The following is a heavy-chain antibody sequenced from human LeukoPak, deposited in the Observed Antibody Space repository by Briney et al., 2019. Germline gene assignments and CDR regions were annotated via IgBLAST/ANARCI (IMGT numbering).Heavy chain of an antibody. Sequence: GGSLRLSCAASGFIVSSNYMSWVRRAPGKGLEWVSVVYSGGTTYYADSVKGRFTISRDNSNNTLYLQMSSLRAEDTGVYYCARGPVTRFEIWGQGTMVTVSS. CDR3: ARGPVTRFEI. D-gene: IGHD4-17*01. J-gene: IGHJ3*02. CDR1: GFIVSSNY. V-gene: IGHV3-53*01. CDR2: VYSGGTT.